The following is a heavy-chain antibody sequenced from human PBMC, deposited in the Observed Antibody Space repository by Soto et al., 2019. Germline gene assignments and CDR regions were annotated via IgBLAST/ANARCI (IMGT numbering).Heavy chain of an antibody. CDR1: GYTFTSYD. CDR3: AKDQGYCSSTSCYGLDAFDI. J-gene: IGHJ3*02. Sequence: ASVKVSCKASGYTFTSYDINWVRQATGQGLEWMGWMNPNSGNTGYAQKFQGRVTMTRNTSISTAYMELSSLRSEDTAVYYCAKDQGYCSSTSCYGLDAFDIWGQGTMVTVSS. D-gene: IGHD2-2*01. V-gene: IGHV1-8*01. CDR2: MNPNSGNT.